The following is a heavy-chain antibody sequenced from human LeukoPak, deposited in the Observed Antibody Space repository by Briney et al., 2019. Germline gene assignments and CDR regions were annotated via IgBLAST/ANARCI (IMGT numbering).Heavy chain of an antibody. CDR1: GYTFTGYY. CDR3: AKEGDIVVVPAAHLFDP. Sequence: GASVKVSCKASGYTFTGYYMHWVRQAPGQGLEWMGWIYPNSGGTNYAQKFQGRVTMTRDTSISTAYVELSRLRSDDTAVYYCAKEGDIVVVPAAHLFDPWGQGTLVTVSS. V-gene: IGHV1-2*02. J-gene: IGHJ5*02. D-gene: IGHD2-2*01. CDR2: IYPNSGGT.